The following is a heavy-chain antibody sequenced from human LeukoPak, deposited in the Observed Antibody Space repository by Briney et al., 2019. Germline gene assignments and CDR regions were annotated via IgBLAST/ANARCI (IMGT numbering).Heavy chain of an antibody. CDR1: GDSISSSSYY. CDR3: ARAKAYCSSTSCFEYFQH. Sequence: SETLSLTCTVSGDSISSSSYYWGWIRQPPGKGLEWIGSIYYSGSTYYNPSLKSRVTISIDTSKNQFSLKLSSVTAADTAVYYCARAKAYCSSTSCFEYFQHWGQGTLVTVSS. J-gene: IGHJ1*01. V-gene: IGHV4-39*07. D-gene: IGHD2-2*01. CDR2: IYYSGST.